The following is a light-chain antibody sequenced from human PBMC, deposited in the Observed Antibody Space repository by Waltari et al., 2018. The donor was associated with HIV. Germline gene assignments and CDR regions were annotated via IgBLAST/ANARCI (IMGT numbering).Light chain of an antibody. CDR3: QNYNNVPRT. CDR2: AAS. J-gene: IGKJ1*01. V-gene: IGKV1-27*01. CDR1: QDIYKY. Sequence: DIQMTHSPSSLSAAVGDTVTITCRASQDIYKYLAWYHQRPGKVPQLLIFAASTLHSGVPSRFSGSGSGTDFALTISCLQPEDAATYFCQNYNNVPRTFGQGSKVEI.